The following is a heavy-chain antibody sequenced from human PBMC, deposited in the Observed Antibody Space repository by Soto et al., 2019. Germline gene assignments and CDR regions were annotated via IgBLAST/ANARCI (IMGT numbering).Heavy chain of an antibody. J-gene: IGHJ4*02. CDR2: ISASGSSK. Sequence: GGPLRLSCATSGFTFTGFAMSWVHQAPGKGLGWVSGISASGSSKYYADSVKGRFTISRDKSKNTVYLQMNSLRDEDTGLYYRAKGRPYDGWGTYYIGLHSFDYWGQGA. CDR3: AKGRPYDGWGTYYIGLHSFDY. D-gene: IGHD3-10*01. V-gene: IGHV3-23*01. CDR1: GFTFTGFA.